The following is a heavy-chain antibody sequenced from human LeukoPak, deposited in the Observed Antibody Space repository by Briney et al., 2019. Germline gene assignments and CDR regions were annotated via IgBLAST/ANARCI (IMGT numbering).Heavy chain of an antibody. D-gene: IGHD3-22*01. CDR3: ARGLAYNYDSSAYFLDY. CDR2: ISFDGSNK. CDR1: GFTFSTYA. J-gene: IGHJ4*02. V-gene: IGHV3-30*04. Sequence: GGSLRLSCAASGFTFSTYAMHWVRQAPGKGLEWVALISFDGSNKYYADSVKGRFTISRDNSKNTLYLQMNSLRAEDTAVYYCARGLAYNYDSSAYFLDYWGQGTLVTVSS.